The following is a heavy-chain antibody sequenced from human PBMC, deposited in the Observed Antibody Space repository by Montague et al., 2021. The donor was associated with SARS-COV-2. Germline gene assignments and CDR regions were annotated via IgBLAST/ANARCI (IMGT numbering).Heavy chain of an antibody. CDR1: GGSLSGYY. CDR3: ARDSMVRASKPSGSTYYYYYGMDV. CDR2: ISHSGST. Sequence: SETLSLTCAVYGGSLSGYYWSWIRQPPGEGLEWIAEISHSGSTSYNPSLKSRVTISVDTSKNQFSLKLSSVTAADTAVYYCARDSMVRASKPSGSTYYYYYGMDVWGQGTTVTVSS. V-gene: IGHV4-34*01. D-gene: IGHD3-10*01. J-gene: IGHJ6*02.